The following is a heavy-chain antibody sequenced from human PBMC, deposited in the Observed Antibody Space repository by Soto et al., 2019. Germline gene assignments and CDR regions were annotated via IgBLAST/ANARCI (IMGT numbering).Heavy chain of an antibody. D-gene: IGHD6-13*01. CDR3: TASSWTGAGLDF. Sequence: GASVKVSCKASGYTFTSWDVYWVRPAAGQGLEWMGYMNPRSGNTGYEQKFQGRVTMTRDTSISTAYMELSSLTSDDTAVYYCTASSWTGAGLDFWGQGTPVTVSS. CDR2: MNPRSGNT. V-gene: IGHV1-8*01. CDR1: GYTFTSWD. J-gene: IGHJ4*01.